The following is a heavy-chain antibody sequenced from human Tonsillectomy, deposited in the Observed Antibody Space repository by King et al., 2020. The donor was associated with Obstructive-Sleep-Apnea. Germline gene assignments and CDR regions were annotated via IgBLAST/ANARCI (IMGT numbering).Heavy chain of an antibody. CDR1: GYSFTSYW. V-gene: IGHV5-10-1*03. CDR2: IDPSDSYT. CDR3: ARHYYGSGSYYGDAFDI. J-gene: IGHJ3*02. D-gene: IGHD3-10*01. Sequence: QLVQSGAEVKKPGESLRISCKGSGYSFTSYWIIWVRQMPGKGLEWMGRIDPSDSYTNYSPSFQGHVTISADKSISTAYLQWSSLKASDTAMYYCARHYYGSGSYYGDAFDIWGQGKMVTVSS.